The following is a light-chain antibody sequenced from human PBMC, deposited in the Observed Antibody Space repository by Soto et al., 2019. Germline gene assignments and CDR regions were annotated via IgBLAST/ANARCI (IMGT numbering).Light chain of an antibody. Sequence: QSVLTQPPSVSGAPVQRVTISCTGSSSNIGAGYDVHWYQQLPGTVPKLLIYGNSNRPSGVPDRFSGSKSGTSASLAITGLQAEDEADYYCQSYDSSLSGYVFGTGTKVTVL. CDR2: GNS. V-gene: IGLV1-40*01. J-gene: IGLJ1*01. CDR1: SSNIGAGYD. CDR3: QSYDSSLSGYV.